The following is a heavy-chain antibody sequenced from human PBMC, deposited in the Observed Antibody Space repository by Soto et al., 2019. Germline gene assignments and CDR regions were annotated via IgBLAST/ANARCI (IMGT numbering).Heavy chain of an antibody. Sequence: ASVKVSCKISGYTLTELSMHWVRQAPGKGLEWMGGFDPEDGETIYAQKFQGRVTMTGDTSTDTAYMELSSLRSEDTAVYYCATGRGEYSSSLNTAGDYYYYGMDVWGQGTTVTVSS. CDR1: GYTLTELS. J-gene: IGHJ6*02. D-gene: IGHD6-6*01. V-gene: IGHV1-24*01. CDR2: FDPEDGET. CDR3: ATGRGEYSSSLNTAGDYYYYGMDV.